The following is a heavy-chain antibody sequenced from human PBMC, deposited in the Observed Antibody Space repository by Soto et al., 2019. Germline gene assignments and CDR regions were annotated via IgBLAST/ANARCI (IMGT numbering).Heavy chain of an antibody. Sequence: VKVSCKASGFTFSSSAVQWVRQARGQRLEWIGWIVVGSGNTNYAQKFQERVTITRDMSTSTAYMELTSLRSEDTAVYYCAADNDFWSGHYSFDYWGQGALVTVSS. CDR3: AADNDFWSGHYSFDY. CDR2: IVVGSGNT. D-gene: IGHD3-3*01. J-gene: IGHJ4*02. CDR1: GFTFSSSA. V-gene: IGHV1-58*01.